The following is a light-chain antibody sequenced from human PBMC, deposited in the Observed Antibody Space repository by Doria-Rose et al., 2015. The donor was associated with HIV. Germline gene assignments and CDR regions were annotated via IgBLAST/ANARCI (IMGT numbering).Light chain of an antibody. J-gene: IGKJ1*01. V-gene: IGKV3-20*01. CDR2: DGS. CDR1: QSFSSTY. Sequence: TQSPGTLSLSPGERATLSCRASQSFSSTYLAWYQQKPGQAPSLLIYDGSTRATGISDRFSASGSGTDFTLTIIRLEPEDFALYYCHQYGTSWTFGQGTKVEI. CDR3: HQYGTSWT.